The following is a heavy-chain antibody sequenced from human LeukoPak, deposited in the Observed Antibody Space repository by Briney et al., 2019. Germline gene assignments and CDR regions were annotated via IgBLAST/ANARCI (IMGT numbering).Heavy chain of an antibody. CDR2: ISYDGSNK. J-gene: IGHJ4*02. D-gene: IGHD6-19*01. CDR3: AKEVTKGIAVAGGPTDY. V-gene: IGHV3-30-3*01. Sequence: GGSLRLSCAASGFTFSSYAMHWVRQAPGKGLEWVAVISYDGSNKYYADSVKGRFTISRDNSKNTLYLQMNGLRAEDTAVYYCAKEVTKGIAVAGGPTDYWGQGTLVTVSS. CDR1: GFTFSSYA.